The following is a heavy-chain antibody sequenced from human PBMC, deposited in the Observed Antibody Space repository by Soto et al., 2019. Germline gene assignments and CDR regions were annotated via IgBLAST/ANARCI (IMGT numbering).Heavy chain of an antibody. V-gene: IGHV4-30-2*01. Sequence: QLQLQESGSGLVRPSQTLSLTCAVSGGSISTSDYSWGWIRQAPGRGLECLGSIYQSGRSYYVPSLKSRATMSLDKSKNQFSLKITSAVYADTARYYCAREMTIFGVAPGGGVDVWGQGTTVTVSS. J-gene: IGHJ6*02. CDR2: IYQSGRS. D-gene: IGHD3-3*01. CDR3: AREMTIFGVAPGGGVDV. CDR1: GGSISTSDYS.